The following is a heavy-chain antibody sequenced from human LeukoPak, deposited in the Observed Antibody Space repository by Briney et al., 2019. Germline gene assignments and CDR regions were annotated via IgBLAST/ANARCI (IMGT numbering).Heavy chain of an antibody. V-gene: IGHV1-2*02. Sequence: ASVKVSCKASGYTFTGYYMHWVRQAPGQGLEWMGWINPNSGGTNYAQKFQGRVTMTRDTSISTAYMELSRLRSDDTAVYYCARDHTGYDSSGYYLKSTFDYWGQGTLVTVSS. D-gene: IGHD3-22*01. J-gene: IGHJ4*02. CDR2: INPNSGGT. CDR3: ARDHTGYDSSGYYLKSTFDY. CDR1: GYTFTGYY.